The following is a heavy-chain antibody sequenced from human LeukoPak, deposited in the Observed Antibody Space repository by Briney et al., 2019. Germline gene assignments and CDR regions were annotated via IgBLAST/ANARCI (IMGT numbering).Heavy chain of an antibody. Sequence: GGSLRLSCAASGFTFSNYAMSGVRQAPGKGLEWVSAISGGGNSTYYADSVKGRFTISRDNSKNTLFLQMNSLRAEDTAVYYCAKARAVLVVAATNYWGQGTLVTVSS. CDR1: GFTFSNYA. CDR3: AKARAVLVVAATNY. V-gene: IGHV3-23*01. CDR2: ISGGGNST. D-gene: IGHD2-15*01. J-gene: IGHJ4*02.